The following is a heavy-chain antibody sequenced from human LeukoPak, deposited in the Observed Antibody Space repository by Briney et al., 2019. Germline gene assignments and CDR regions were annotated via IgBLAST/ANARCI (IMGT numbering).Heavy chain of an antibody. CDR1: GFTFSDYY. Sequence: GGSLRLSCAASGFTFSDYYMSWLRQAPGKGLEWVSYISSSGSTIYYADSVKGRFTISRDNAKNSLYLQMNSLRAEDTAVYYCARDWGIAVAGPICDYWGQGALVTVSS. V-gene: IGHV3-11*01. D-gene: IGHD6-19*01. CDR2: ISSSGSTI. CDR3: ARDWGIAVAGPICDY. J-gene: IGHJ4*02.